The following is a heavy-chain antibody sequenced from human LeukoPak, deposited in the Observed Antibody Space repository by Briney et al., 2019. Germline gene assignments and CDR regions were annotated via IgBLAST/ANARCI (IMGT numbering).Heavy chain of an antibody. D-gene: IGHD3-10*01. CDR3: ARGHYYGSGSYYEQTSGLRSSDAFDI. CDR2: ISSSSSYI. CDR1: GFSFRTYG. V-gene: IGHV3-21*01. J-gene: IGHJ3*02. Sequence: GGSLRLSCAASGFSFRTYGMNWVRQAPGKGLEWVSSISSSSSYIYYADSVKGRFTISRDNAKNSLYLQMNSLRAEDTAVYYCARGHYYGSGSYYEQTSGLRSSDAFDIWGQGTMVTVSS.